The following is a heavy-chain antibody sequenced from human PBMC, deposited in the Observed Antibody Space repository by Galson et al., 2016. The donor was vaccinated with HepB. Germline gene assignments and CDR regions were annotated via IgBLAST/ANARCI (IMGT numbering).Heavy chain of an antibody. CDR2: INPNGGST. CDR1: GYSFTTSY. Sequence: SVKVSCKASGYSFTTSYMHWVRQAPGQGLEWMGMINPNGGSTKDTQKFQGRVTMTRDTSTTTVYMELSSLGSEDTAVYFCARGGYYDSSGSLRYWGQGTLVTVSS. D-gene: IGHD3-22*01. CDR3: ARGGYYDSSGSLRY. J-gene: IGHJ4*02. V-gene: IGHV1-46*01.